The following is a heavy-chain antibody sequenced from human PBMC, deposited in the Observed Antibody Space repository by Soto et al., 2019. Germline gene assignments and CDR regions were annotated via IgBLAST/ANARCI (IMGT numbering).Heavy chain of an antibody. CDR2: IYATGTT. CDR3: VRDGTKTLRDWCDP. Sequence: PSETLSLTCTVSGASISGFYWSWIRRSAGKGLEWIGRIYATGTTDYNPSLKSRVMMSVDTYKKQFSLKLRSVTAADTAVHYCVRDGTKTLRDWCDPWGQVISVTVSS. D-gene: IGHD1-1*01. CDR1: GASISGFY. V-gene: IGHV4-4*07. J-gene: IGHJ5*02.